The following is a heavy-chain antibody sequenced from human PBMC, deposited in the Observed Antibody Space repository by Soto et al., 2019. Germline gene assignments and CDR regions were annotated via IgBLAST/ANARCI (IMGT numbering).Heavy chain of an antibody. CDR2: IIPIFGTA. V-gene: IGHV1-69*06. Sequence: QVQLVQSGAEVKKPGSSVKVSCKASGGTFSSYAISWVRQAPGPGLEWMGGIIPIFGTANYAQKFQGRVTITADKSTSTAYMELSSLRSEDTAVYYCARDDCSSTSCYDYYYYYGMDVWGQGTTVTVSS. J-gene: IGHJ6*02. CDR3: ARDDCSSTSCYDYYYYYGMDV. CDR1: GGTFSSYA. D-gene: IGHD2-2*01.